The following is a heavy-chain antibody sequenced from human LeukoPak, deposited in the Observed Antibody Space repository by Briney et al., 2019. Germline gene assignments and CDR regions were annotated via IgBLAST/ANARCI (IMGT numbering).Heavy chain of an antibody. D-gene: IGHD3-3*01. CDR1: GXTFSSYE. CDR3: ARDWRGYSDL. J-gene: IGHJ2*01. CDR2: ISNSGGTI. Sequence: PGGSLRLSCAASGXTFSSYEMNWVRQAPGKGLEWVSYISNSGGTIYYADSVKGRFTISRDNAKNSLYLQMNSLRAEDTAVYYCARDWRGYSDLWGRGTLVTVSS. V-gene: IGHV3-48*03.